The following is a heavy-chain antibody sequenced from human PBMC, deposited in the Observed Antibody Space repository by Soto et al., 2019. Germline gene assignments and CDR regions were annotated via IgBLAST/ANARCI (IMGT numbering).Heavy chain of an antibody. D-gene: IGHD5-18*01. V-gene: IGHV4-30-4*01. J-gene: IGHJ5*02. CDR1: GDSISSNNNY. CDR3: ARGRGYSYGLDP. CDR2: ISYSGTT. Sequence: QVQLQESGPGLVKPSQTLSLTCTVSGDSISSNNNYWSWIRQPPGEGLEWIGFISYSGTTSYSPSLKSRVAISPDTSKNQFSLSLSSVPAADTAVYYCARGRGYSYGLDPWGQGTLVTVSS.